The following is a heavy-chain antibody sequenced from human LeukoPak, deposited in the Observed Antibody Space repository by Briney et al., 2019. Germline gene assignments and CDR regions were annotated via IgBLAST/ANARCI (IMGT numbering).Heavy chain of an antibody. J-gene: IGHJ6*03. CDR2: INHSGST. V-gene: IGHV4-34*01. CDR1: GGSFSGYY. CDR3: ARVVRGYCTGGVCQTNRGPRYYHYYYMDV. D-gene: IGHD2-8*02. Sequence: ASETLSLTCAVYGGSFSGYYWSWIRQPPGKGLEWIGEINHSGSTNYNPSLKSRVTISVDTSKNQFSLKLSSVTAADTAVYYCARVVRGYCTGGVCQTNRGPRYYHYYYMDVWGKGTTVTVSS.